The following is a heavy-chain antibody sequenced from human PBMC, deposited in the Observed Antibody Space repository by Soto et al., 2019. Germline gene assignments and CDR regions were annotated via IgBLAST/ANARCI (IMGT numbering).Heavy chain of an antibody. CDR2: ISGGGDAA. J-gene: IGHJ2*01. V-gene: IGHV3-23*01. Sequence: EVQLLESGGGFVQPGGSLRLSCAGSGFTFINNAMNWVRQAPGKGLEWVSTISGGGDAAFFPDSVRGRFTISRDNSKNTVTQQMNCLGVDDTAVYYCARKILGSTSRPNYWYFDLWGRGTLVTVSS. CDR1: GFTFINNA. D-gene: IGHD2-2*01. CDR3: ARKILGSTSRPNYWYFDL.